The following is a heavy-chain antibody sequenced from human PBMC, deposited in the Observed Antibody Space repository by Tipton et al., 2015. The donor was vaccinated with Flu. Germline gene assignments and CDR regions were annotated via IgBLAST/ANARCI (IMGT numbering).Heavy chain of an antibody. CDR2: ITYDGSGK. CDR3: AKGLWEYCSGGSCLIFES. V-gene: IGHV3-30*02. J-gene: IGHJ4*02. D-gene: IGHD2-15*01. Sequence: QVQLVQSGGGVVQPGGSLRLSCAASGFTFSSYGMHWVRLAPGKGLEWVAFITYDGSGKHYTDAVKGRFTISRDNSKNTLDLQMNSLRAEDTALYYCAKGLWEYCSGGSCLIFESWGQGTRVTVSS. CDR1: GFTFSSYG.